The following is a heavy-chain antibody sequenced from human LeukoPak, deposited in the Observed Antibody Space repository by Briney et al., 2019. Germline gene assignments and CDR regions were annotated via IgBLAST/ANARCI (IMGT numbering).Heavy chain of an antibody. V-gene: IGHV2-70*11. D-gene: IGHD6-13*01. CDR2: VDWDDDK. Sequence: GSGPTLVNPTQPLTLTCTFSGFSLSTSGMCVSWIRQPPGKALEWLARVDWDDDKYYSPSLRTRLTISNDTSKHQVVLTMTNMDPVDTATYYCARAHIAAATDYFDYWGQGALVTVSS. CDR3: ARAHIAAATDYFDY. J-gene: IGHJ4*02. CDR1: GFSLSTSGMC.